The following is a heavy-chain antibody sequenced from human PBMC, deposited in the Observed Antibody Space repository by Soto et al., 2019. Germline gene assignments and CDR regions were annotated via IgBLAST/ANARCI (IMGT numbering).Heavy chain of an antibody. V-gene: IGHV3-23*01. CDR1: GFTFSNYA. D-gene: IGHD6-13*01. J-gene: IGHJ4*02. CDR3: AKDQGSSWYEIDY. CDR2: ISGSGGST. Sequence: EVQLLESGGGLVQPGGSLRLSCAASGFTFSNYAVTWVRQAPGKGLGWVSTISGSGGSTYYADSVKGRFTISRDTSKNTLYLQMNSLRAEDTAVYYCAKDQGSSWYEIDYWGQGTLVTVSS.